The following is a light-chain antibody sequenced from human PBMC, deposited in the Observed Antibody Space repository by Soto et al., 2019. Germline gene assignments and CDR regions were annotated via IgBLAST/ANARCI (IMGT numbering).Light chain of an antibody. CDR3: QQYNTYST. J-gene: IGKJ5*01. Sequence: EIVMTQSPATLSVSPGERATLSCRASQRVSSNLAWYQQTPGQAPRLLIYGASTRATGIPARFSGSGSGTEFTLTISSLQSEDFATYYCQQYNTYSTFGQGTRLEI. CDR1: QRVSSN. V-gene: IGKV3-15*01. CDR2: GAS.